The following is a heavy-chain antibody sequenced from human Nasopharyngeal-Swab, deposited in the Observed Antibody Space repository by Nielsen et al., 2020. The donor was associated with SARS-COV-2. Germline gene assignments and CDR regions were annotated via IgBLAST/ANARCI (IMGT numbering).Heavy chain of an antibody. V-gene: IGHV1-69*13. CDR1: GGTFSSYA. CDR2: IIPIFGTA. CDR3: AREGRGYYYYGMDV. Sequence: SVKVSCKASGGTFSSYAISWVRQAPGQGLEWMGGIIPIFGTANYAQKFLGRVTITADESTSTAYMELSSLRSEDTAVYYCAREGRGYYYYGMDVWGQGTTVTVSS. J-gene: IGHJ6*02.